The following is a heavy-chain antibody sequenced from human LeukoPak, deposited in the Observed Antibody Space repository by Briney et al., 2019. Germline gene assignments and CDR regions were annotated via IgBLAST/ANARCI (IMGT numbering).Heavy chain of an antibody. CDR2: ISSSNTHT. D-gene: IGHD1-14*01. Sequence: PGESLRLSCAASGFTFSGYYMSWIRQAPGKGLDWVSYISSSNTHTKYADSVKGRFTISRDNAKNSLYLQMNSLRAEDTAVYYCARERRRYFDYWGQGTLVT. CDR1: GFTFSGYY. CDR3: ARERRRYFDY. V-gene: IGHV3-11*05. J-gene: IGHJ4*02.